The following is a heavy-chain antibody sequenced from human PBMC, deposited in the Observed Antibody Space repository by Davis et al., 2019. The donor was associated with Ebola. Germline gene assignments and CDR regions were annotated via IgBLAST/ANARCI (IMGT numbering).Heavy chain of an antibody. CDR1: GFTFSSYW. CDR3: TIAAAGNFNDY. CDR2: IRSKANSYAT. Sequence: GESLKISCAASGFTFSSYWMSWVRQAPGKGLEWVGRIRSKANSYATAYAASVKGRFTISRDDSKNTAYLQMNSLKTEDTAVYYCTIAAAGNFNDYWGQGTLVTVSS. V-gene: IGHV3-73*01. J-gene: IGHJ4*02. D-gene: IGHD6-13*01.